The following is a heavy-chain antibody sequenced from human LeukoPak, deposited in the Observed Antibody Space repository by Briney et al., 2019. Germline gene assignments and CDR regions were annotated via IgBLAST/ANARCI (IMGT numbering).Heavy chain of an antibody. CDR3: ARDTYYYDSSGYSTSVGAFDI. CDR2: IYYSGST. V-gene: IGHV4-39*07. Sequence: PSETLSLTCTVSGGSISSSGYYWGWIRQPPGKGLEWIGNIYYSGSTYYNPSLKSRVTISVDTSKNQFSLKLSSVTAADTAVYYCARDTYYYDSSGYSTSVGAFDIWGQGTMVTVSS. CDR1: GGSISSSGYY. J-gene: IGHJ3*02. D-gene: IGHD3-22*01.